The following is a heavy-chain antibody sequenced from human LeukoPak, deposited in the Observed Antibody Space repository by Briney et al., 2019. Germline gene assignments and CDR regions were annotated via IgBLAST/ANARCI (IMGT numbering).Heavy chain of an antibody. V-gene: IGHV3-23*01. Sequence: GGSLRLSCAASGFTFSSYAMSWVRQAPGKGLEWVSAISGSGGSTYYADSVKGRFTISRDNSKNTLYLQMSSLRAEDTAVYYCAKDWEWFGEFSNWGQGTLVTVSS. CDR1: GFTFSSYA. CDR2: ISGSGGST. J-gene: IGHJ4*02. D-gene: IGHD3-10*01. CDR3: AKDWEWFGEFSN.